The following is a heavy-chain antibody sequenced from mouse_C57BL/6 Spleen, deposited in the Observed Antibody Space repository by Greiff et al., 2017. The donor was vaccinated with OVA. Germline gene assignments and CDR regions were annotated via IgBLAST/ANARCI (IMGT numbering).Heavy chain of an antibody. CDR3: AREGETGWYFDV. V-gene: IGHV1-53*01. Sequence: QVQLQQPGTELVKPGASVKLPCKASGYTFTSYWMHWVKQRPGQGLEWIGNINPSNGGTNYNEKFKSKATLTVDKSSSTAYMQLSSLTSEDSAVYYCAREGETGWYFDVWGTGTTVTVSS. CDR1: GYTFTSYW. CDR2: INPSNGGT. D-gene: IGHD4-1*01. J-gene: IGHJ1*03.